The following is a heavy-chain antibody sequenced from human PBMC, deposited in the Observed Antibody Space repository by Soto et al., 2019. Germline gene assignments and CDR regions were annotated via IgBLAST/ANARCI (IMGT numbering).Heavy chain of an antibody. Sequence: EVQLVESGGGLGQPGGSLRLSCAASGFTFSSYSMNWVRQAPGKGLEWVSYISSSSSNIYYADSVKGRFTISRDNAKNSLYLQMNSLGDEDTAVYYCAISVRGYSYGHDYWGQGTLVTVSS. CDR2: ISSSSSNI. CDR3: AISVRGYSYGHDY. V-gene: IGHV3-48*02. CDR1: GFTFSSYS. D-gene: IGHD5-18*01. J-gene: IGHJ4*02.